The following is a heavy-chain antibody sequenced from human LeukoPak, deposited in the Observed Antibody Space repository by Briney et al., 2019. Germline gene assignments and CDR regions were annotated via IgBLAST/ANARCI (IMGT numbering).Heavy chain of an antibody. CDR3: ARYDDIVVVPAAIDYYYYGMDV. Sequence: PGGSLRLSCAASGFTFSSYSMNWVRQAPGKGLEWVSSISSSSSYIYYADSVKGRFTISRDNAKNSLYLQMNSLRAEDTAVYYCARYDDIVVVPAAIDYYYYGMDVWGQGTTVTVSS. V-gene: IGHV3-21*01. D-gene: IGHD2-2*02. J-gene: IGHJ6*02. CDR2: ISSSSSYI. CDR1: GFTFSSYS.